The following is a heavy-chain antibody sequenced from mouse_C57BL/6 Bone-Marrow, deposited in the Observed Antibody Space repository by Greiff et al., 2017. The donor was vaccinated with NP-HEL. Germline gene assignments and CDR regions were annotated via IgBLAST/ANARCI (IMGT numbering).Heavy chain of an antibody. Sequence: VQLQQSGAELARPGASVKLSCKASGYTFPSYGISWVKQRPGQGLEWIGEIYPRSGNPYYNEKFKGKATLTADKSSSTAYMELRSLTSEDSAVYFCARARRYYYGSKNDWGQGTTLTVSS. D-gene: IGHD1-1*01. CDR1: GYTFPSYG. CDR3: ARARRYYYGSKND. V-gene: IGHV1-81*01. J-gene: IGHJ2*01. CDR2: IYPRSGNP.